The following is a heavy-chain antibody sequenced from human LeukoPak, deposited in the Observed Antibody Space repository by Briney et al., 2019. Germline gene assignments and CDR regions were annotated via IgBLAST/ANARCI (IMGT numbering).Heavy chain of an antibody. Sequence: KPSETLSLTCTVSGGSISSSSYYWGWIRQPPGKGLEWIGSIYYSGSTYYNPSLKSRVTISVDTSKNQFSLKVTSVTAADTAVYYCARGHRDDDFWSGYTLFESWGQGSLVTVSS. CDR3: ARGHRDDDFWSGYTLFES. D-gene: IGHD3-3*01. CDR1: GGSISSSSYY. CDR2: IYYSGST. V-gene: IGHV4-39*07. J-gene: IGHJ4*02.